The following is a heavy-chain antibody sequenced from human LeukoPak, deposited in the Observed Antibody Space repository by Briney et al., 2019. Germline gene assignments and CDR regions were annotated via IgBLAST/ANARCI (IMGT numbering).Heavy chain of an antibody. CDR1: GYSFTSYW. CDR2: IYPRDSDT. J-gene: IGHJ4*02. Sequence: GESLKISCKGSGYSFTSYWIAWVRQMPGKGLEWMGMIYPRDSDTRYSPSFQGQVTISADKSTNFAYLQWSSLNASDTAMYYCARRMSSSWSPFDSWGQGTLVTVSS. CDR3: ARRMSSSWSPFDS. V-gene: IGHV5-51*01. D-gene: IGHD6-13*01.